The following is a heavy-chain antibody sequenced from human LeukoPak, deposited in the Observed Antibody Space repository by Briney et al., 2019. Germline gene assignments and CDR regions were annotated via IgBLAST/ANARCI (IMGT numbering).Heavy chain of an antibody. J-gene: IGHJ6*03. CDR2: INPNSGGT. CDR3: ARSGGSCTDRGDYYYYMDV. D-gene: IGHD2-15*01. Sequence: ASVKVSCKASGYTFTGYYMHWVRQAPGQGLEWMGWINPNSGGTNYAQKFQGRVTMTRDTSISTAYMELSRLRSDDTAVYYCARSGGSCTDRGDYYYYMDVWGKGTTVTVSS. CDR1: GYTFTGYY. V-gene: IGHV1-2*02.